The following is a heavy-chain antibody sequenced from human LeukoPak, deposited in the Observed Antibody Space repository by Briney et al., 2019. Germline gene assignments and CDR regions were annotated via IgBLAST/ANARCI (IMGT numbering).Heavy chain of an antibody. CDR1: GYSFTSYW. CDR3: ARHQGYGGDYYYYGMDV. J-gene: IGHJ6*02. D-gene: IGHD4-23*01. Sequence: GESLKISCKGSGYSFTSYWIGWVRQMPGKGLEWMGIIYPGGSDTKYSPSFQGQVTISADKSISTAYLQWSSLKASDTAIYCCARHQGYGGDYYYYGMDVWGQGTTVTVSS. V-gene: IGHV5-51*01. CDR2: IYPGGSDT.